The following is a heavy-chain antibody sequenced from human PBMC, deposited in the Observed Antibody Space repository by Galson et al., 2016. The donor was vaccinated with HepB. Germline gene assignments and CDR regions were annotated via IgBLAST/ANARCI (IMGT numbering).Heavy chain of an antibody. CDR1: GFTLNSFA. V-gene: IGHV3-23*01. Sequence: SLRLSCAASGFTLNSFAMGWVRQAPGKGLEWVSAINGVSAHYADSVQGRFTISSDTSKNTLYLEMNRLRAEYTAIYYCAGSFRYGPRWYGRNDCWGQGTLVTASS. D-gene: IGHD6-13*01. J-gene: IGHJ4*02. CDR2: INGVSA. CDR3: AGSFRYGPRWYGRNDC.